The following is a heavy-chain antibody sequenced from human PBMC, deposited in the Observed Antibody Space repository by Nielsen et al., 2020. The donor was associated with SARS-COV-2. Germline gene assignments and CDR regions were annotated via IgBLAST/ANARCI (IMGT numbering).Heavy chain of an antibody. CDR2: ISYDGSNK. CDR3: ARDSGYCSGGSCPLDY. V-gene: IGHV3-30*03. J-gene: IGHJ4*02. CDR1: GFTFSSYG. Sequence: GGSLRLSCAASGFTFSSYGMHWVRQAPGKGLEWVAVISYDGSNKYYADSVKGRFTISRDNSKNTLYLQMNSLRAEDTAVYYCARDSGYCSGGSCPLDYWGQGTLVTVSS. D-gene: IGHD2-15*01.